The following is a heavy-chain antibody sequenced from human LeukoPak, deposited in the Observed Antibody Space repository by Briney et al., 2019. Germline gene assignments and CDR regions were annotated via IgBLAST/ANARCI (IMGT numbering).Heavy chain of an antibody. CDR1: GFIFSGYW. CDR3: ARDRDNITCPHDY. J-gene: IGHJ4*02. CDR2: IKQDGSEK. V-gene: IGHV3-7*05. D-gene: IGHD2-15*01. Sequence: GGSLRLSCTASGFIFSGYWMSWVRQAPGKGLEWVANIKQDGSEKYYVDSVKGRFTISRDNAKRSLYLQMNSLRAEDTAVFYCARDRDNITCPHDYWGQGTLVTVSS.